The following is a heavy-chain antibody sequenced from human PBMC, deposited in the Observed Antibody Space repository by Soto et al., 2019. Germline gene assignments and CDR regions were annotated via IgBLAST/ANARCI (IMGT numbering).Heavy chain of an antibody. CDR1: GGTFSSYA. CDR2: IIPIFGTA. V-gene: IGHV1-69*01. J-gene: IGHJ3*02. D-gene: IGHD6-19*01. Sequence: QVQLVQSGAEVKKPGSSVKVSCKASGGTFSSYAISWVRQAPGQGREWMGGIIPIFGTANYAQKFQGRVTITADESTSTAYMELSSLRSEDTAVYYCATDCGYSSGWYTLGAFDIWGQGTMVTVSS. CDR3: ATDCGYSSGWYTLGAFDI.